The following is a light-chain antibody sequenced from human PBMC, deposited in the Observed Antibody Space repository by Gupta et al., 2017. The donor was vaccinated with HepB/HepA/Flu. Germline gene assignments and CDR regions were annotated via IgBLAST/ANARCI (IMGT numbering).Light chain of an antibody. J-gene: IGKJ2*01. CDR2: WAS. CDR3: QQVYRTPYT. CDR1: QSVLYSSNNKNY. Sequence: DIVMTQSPDSLAVSLGERATINCKSSQSVLYSSNNKNYLAWYQQRPGQPPKLLIYWASTRESGVPDRFSGSGSGTDFTLTINSLQADDVAVYYCQQVYRTPYTFGQGTKVEIK. V-gene: IGKV4-1*01.